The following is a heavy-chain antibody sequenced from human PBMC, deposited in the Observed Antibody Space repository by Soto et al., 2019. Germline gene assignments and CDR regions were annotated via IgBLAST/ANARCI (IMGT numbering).Heavy chain of an antibody. V-gene: IGHV4-59*01. CDR3: ARDRGCSGGSCYSGSWFDP. CDR1: GGSISSYY. D-gene: IGHD2-15*01. J-gene: IGHJ5*02. Sequence: PSETLSLTCTVSGGSISSYYWSWIRQPPGKGLEWIGYIYYSGSTNYNPSLKSRVTISVDTSKNQFSLKLSSVTAADTAVYYCARDRGCSGGSCYSGSWFDPWGQGTLVTVSS. CDR2: IYYSGST.